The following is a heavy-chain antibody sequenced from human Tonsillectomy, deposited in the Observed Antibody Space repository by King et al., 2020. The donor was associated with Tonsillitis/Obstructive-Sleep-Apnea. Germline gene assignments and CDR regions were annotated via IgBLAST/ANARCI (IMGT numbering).Heavy chain of an antibody. CDR1: GGSISSYY. CDR2: IYYIGST. V-gene: IGHV4-59*08. CDR3: VGQPSTRDRYFDL. Sequence: QLQESGPGLVKPSETLSLTCTVSGGSISSYYWSWVRQSPEKGLEWIAYIYYIGSTNDNPSLRGRVTISLDTSRDQFSLKLSSVTAADTAVYYYVGQPSTRDRYFDLWGRGTLVTVSS. D-gene: IGHD1-26*01. J-gene: IGHJ2*01.